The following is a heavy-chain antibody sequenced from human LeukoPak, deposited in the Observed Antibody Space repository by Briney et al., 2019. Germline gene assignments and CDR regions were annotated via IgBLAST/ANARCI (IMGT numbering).Heavy chain of an antibody. J-gene: IGHJ4*02. Sequence: GRSLRLSCAASGFTFSTYAMHWVRQAPGKGVEWGAVILYDGTNQYYTDSVKGRFTISRDNSRNTLYLQMNSLKVEDAAVYYCARDFRDYRDYVAYFDSWGQGTLVTVSS. D-gene: IGHD4-17*01. CDR1: GFTFSTYA. CDR2: ILYDGTNQ. V-gene: IGHV3-30-3*01. CDR3: ARDFRDYRDYVAYFDS.